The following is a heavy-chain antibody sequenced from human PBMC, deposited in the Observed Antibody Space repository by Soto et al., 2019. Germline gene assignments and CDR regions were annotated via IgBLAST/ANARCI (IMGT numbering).Heavy chain of an antibody. V-gene: IGHV6-1*01. J-gene: IGHJ4*02. D-gene: IGHD4-17*01. CDR3: ARDSSGYGDYVLFDY. Sequence: SQTLSLTCAISGDSVSSNSVAWNWIRQSPSRGFEWLGRTYYRSKWSNDYAVSVESRITINPDTSKNQFSLQLDSVTPEDTAVYYCARDSSGYGDYVLFDYCGQGTRVPVSS. CDR1: GDSVSSNSVA. CDR2: TYYRSKWSN.